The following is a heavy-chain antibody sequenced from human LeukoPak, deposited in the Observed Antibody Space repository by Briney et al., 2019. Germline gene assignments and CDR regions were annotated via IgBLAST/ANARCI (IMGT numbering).Heavy chain of an antibody. J-gene: IGHJ4*02. V-gene: IGHV3-15*01. CDR3: THRDRIAVAGTDY. Sequence: GGSLRLSCAASGFTFNNAWMSWVRQAPGKGLEWVGRIKSKTDGGTTDYAAPVKGRFTISRDDSKNTLYPQMNSLKTEDTAVYYCTHRDRIAVAGTDYWGQGTLVTVSS. CDR1: GFTFNNAW. D-gene: IGHD6-19*01. CDR2: IKSKTDGGTT.